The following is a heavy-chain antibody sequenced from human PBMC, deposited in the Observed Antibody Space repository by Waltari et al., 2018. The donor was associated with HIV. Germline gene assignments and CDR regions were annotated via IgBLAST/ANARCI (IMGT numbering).Heavy chain of an antibody. CDR1: GYSFTSYW. CDR2: IEPGDAET. Sequence: EVQLVQSGAEVKKPGESLKISCKVSGYSFTSYWIGWVRQMPGKGPEWMGTIEPGDAETRYSPSVQGRVTISSDKSISTGYLQWSSRKASDTAMYYWARARYSSPYYFDYWGQGTLVTVSS. V-gene: IGHV5-51*03. J-gene: IGHJ4*02. D-gene: IGHD6-13*01. CDR3: ARARYSSPYYFDY.